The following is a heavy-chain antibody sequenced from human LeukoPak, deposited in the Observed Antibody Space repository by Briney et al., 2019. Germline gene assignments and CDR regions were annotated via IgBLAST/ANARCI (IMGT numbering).Heavy chain of an antibody. V-gene: IGHV3-7*01. CDR3: ARDTPRGYSYGYHISDYYYYYMDA. Sequence: GGSLRLSCAASGFTFSSYWMSWVRQAPGKGLEWVANIKQDGSEKYYVDSVKGRFTISRDNAKNSLYLQMNSLRAEDTAVYYCARDTPRGYSYGYHISDYYYYYMDAWGKGTTVTVSS. CDR2: IKQDGSEK. D-gene: IGHD5-18*01. J-gene: IGHJ6*03. CDR1: GFTFSSYW.